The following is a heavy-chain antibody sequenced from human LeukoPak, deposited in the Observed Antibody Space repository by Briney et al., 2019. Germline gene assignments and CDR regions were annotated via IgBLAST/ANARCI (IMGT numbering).Heavy chain of an antibody. J-gene: IGHJ1*01. CDR3: ATGYSSGWYFYFQH. D-gene: IGHD6-19*01. Sequence: KQDGSEKNYVDSVKGRFTISRDNAKNSLSLRMNSLSAEDTAVYYCATGYSSGWYFYFQHWGQGSLVSVPS. CDR2: KQDGSEK. V-gene: IGHV3-7*01.